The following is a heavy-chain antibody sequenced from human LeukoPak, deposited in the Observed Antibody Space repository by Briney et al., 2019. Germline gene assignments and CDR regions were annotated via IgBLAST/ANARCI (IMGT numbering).Heavy chain of an antibody. J-gene: IGHJ4*02. D-gene: IGHD1-14*01. Sequence: PSETLSLTCTVSGYSISSGYYWGWIRQPPGKGLEWIGSIYHSGSTYYNPSLKSRVTISVDTSKNQFSLKLSSVTAADTAVYYCAREVDPHRGYFDYWGQGTLVTVSS. V-gene: IGHV4-38-2*02. CDR2: IYHSGST. CDR1: GYSISSGYY. CDR3: AREVDPHRGYFDY.